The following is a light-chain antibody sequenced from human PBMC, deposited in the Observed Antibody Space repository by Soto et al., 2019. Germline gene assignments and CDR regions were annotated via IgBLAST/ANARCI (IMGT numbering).Light chain of an antibody. CDR2: DAS. J-gene: IGKJ1*01. CDR1: QSILGW. CDR3: QQYNNLWT. Sequence: DIQMTQSPSTLSASVVSRVTITCRASQSILGWLAWYQQKPGKAPKLLIYDASSLESGVPSRFSGSGSVTEFTLTITSLQPDDFATYYCQQYNNLWTFGQGTKVDIK. V-gene: IGKV1-5*01.